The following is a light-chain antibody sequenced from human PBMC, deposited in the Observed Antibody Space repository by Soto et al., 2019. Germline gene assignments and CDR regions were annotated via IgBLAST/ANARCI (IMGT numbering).Light chain of an antibody. Sequence: QSLLTQPASVSGSPGRSITISCTGTSSDICRYNYVSWFQQHPGKVPKLVIFEVNYRPSGVSDRFSGSKSGNTASLTITGLQAEDEADYYCTSCITANTRCVFGSGTKVTVL. CDR2: EVN. CDR3: TSCITANTRCV. CDR1: SSDICRYNY. V-gene: IGLV2-14*01. J-gene: IGLJ1*01.